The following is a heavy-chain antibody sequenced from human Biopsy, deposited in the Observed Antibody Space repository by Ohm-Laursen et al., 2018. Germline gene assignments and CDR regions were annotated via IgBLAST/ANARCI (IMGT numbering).Heavy chain of an antibody. J-gene: IGHJ4*02. D-gene: IGHD1-1*01. CDR3: AADINVWNVNY. CDR2: LAPENGKT. CDR1: GYTLTELF. Sequence: ASVKVSCKVSGYTLTELFMHWVRQAPGRGLEWMGGLAPENGKTIYAQKFQGRVTMTEDTSTDTAYMELSSLRSEDTAVYYCAADINVWNVNYWGQGTQVTVSS. V-gene: IGHV1-24*01.